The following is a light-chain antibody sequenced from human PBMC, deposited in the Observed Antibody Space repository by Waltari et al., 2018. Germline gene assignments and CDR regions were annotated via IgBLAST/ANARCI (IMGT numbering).Light chain of an antibody. CDR1: QGIGNY. J-gene: IGKJ4*01. V-gene: IGKV1-17*01. Sequence: ITMNTPPSSLSTSVRDNLTITCRASQGIGNYLNWFQQKPGRAPKLLIYAATTLQSGVPSRFSGSGYGTEFTLTINSLQPEEFATYYCLQQNSYPLTFGGGTKVEIK. CDR3: LQQNSYPLT. CDR2: AAT.